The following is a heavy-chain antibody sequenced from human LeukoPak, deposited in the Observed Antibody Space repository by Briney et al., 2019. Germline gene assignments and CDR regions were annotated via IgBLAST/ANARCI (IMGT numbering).Heavy chain of an antibody. Sequence: SETLSLTCTVSGGSISSSSYYWGWIRQPPGKGLEWIGSIYYSGSTYYNPSLKSRVTISVDTSKNQFSLKLSSVTAADTAVYYCASLFFGSYPDYWGQGTLVTVSS. V-gene: IGHV4-39*07. J-gene: IGHJ4*02. D-gene: IGHD1-26*01. CDR1: GGSISSSSYY. CDR3: ASLFFGSYPDY. CDR2: IYYSGST.